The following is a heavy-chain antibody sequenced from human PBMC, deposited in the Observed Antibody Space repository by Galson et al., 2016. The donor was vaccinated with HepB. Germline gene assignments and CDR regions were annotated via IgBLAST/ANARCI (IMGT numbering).Heavy chain of an antibody. D-gene: IGHD3-22*01. CDR2: ITSTSTYI. V-gene: IGHV3-21*01. CDR1: GFTFSDSS. Sequence: SLRLSCEVSGFTFSDSSMNWVRQAPGKGLEWVSSITSTSTYIYYGDSVKGRFTISRDNAKNSLILQLNSLRAEDTAVSYCTDYDSRYWGQGTLVTVSS. CDR3: TDYDSRY. J-gene: IGHJ4*02.